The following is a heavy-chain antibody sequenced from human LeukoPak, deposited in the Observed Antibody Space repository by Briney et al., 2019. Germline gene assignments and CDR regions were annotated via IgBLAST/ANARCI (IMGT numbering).Heavy chain of an antibody. D-gene: IGHD2-2*01. V-gene: IGHV1-69*13. CDR2: IIPIFGTA. J-gene: IGHJ4*02. CDR1: GGIFTSYA. Sequence: SVKVSCKASGGIFTSYAISWVRQAPGQGLEWMGGIIPIFGTANYAQKFQGRVTITADESTSTAYMELSSLRSEDTAVYYRASLAQGYCSSTSCPRGWGQGTLVTVSS. CDR3: ASLAQGYCSSTSCPRG.